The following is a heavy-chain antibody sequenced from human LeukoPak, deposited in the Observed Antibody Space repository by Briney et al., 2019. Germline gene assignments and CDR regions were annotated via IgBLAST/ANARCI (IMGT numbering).Heavy chain of an antibody. J-gene: IGHJ4*02. CDR1: GDSVSSNSAA. CDR3: ARNFPESNALDY. CDR2: TYYRSKWYN. Sequence: SQTLSLTCAISGDSVSSNSAAWNWIRQSPSRGLEWLGRTYYRSKWYNDYAVSVKGRITINPDTSKNQFSLRLNSVTPEDTAVYYCARNFPESNALDYWGQGTLVTVSS. V-gene: IGHV6-1*01.